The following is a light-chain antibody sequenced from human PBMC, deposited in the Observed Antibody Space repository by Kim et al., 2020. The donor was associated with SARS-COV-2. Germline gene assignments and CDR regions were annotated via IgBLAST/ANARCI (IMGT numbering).Light chain of an antibody. J-gene: IGLJ2*01. CDR2: MDN. Sequence: KTVTISCTGSGGSIVNNYVQWYQQRPGRAPTTVIYMDNRRPSGVPDRFSGSIDSSSNSASLTISGLRTEDGADYYCQSYDTSDRGVFGGGTKLTVL. CDR1: GGSIVNNY. CDR3: QSYDTSDRGV. V-gene: IGLV6-57*02.